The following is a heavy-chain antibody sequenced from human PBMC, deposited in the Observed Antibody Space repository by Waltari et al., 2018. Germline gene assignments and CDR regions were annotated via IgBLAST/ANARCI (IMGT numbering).Heavy chain of an antibody. CDR3: TTYYCGGDCFAPRGFDY. V-gene: IGHV3-15*01. D-gene: IGHD2-21*01. J-gene: IGHJ4*02. CDR2: IKSKTDGGTT. CDR1: GFTFSNAW. Sequence: EVQLVESVGGLVKPGGSLRLSCAASGFTFSNAWMSWVRQAPGKGLEWVGRIKSKTDGGTTDYAAPVKGRFTISRDDSKNTLYLQMNSLKTEDTAVYYCTTYYCGGDCFAPRGFDYWGQGTLVTVSS.